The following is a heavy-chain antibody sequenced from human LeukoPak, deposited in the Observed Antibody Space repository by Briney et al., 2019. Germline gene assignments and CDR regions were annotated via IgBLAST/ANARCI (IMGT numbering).Heavy chain of an antibody. CDR2: IYTSGST. CDR1: GGSISSGSYY. V-gene: IGHV4-61*02. Sequence: SETLSLTCTVSGGSISSGSYYWSWIRQPAGKGLEWIGRIYTSGSTNYNPSLKSRVAISVDTSKNQFSLKLSSVTAADTAVYYCARERWLQLSGISDYWGQGTLVTVSS. CDR3: ARERWLQLSGISDY. D-gene: IGHD5-24*01. J-gene: IGHJ4*02.